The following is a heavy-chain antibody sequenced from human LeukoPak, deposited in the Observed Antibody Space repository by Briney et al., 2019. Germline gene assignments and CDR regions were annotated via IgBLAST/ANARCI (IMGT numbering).Heavy chain of an antibody. CDR3: TTYSSSWGSDY. CDR1: GFTLSGSA. V-gene: IGHV3-73*01. CDR2: IRSKANSYAT. Sequence: PGGALTLSCAASGFTLSGSAMHWLHQASGKGLEGVGRIRSKANSYATAYAASVKGRFTISRDDSKTTAYLQMNSLKTEDTAVYYRTTYSSSWGSDYWGQGTLVTVSS. J-gene: IGHJ4*02. D-gene: IGHD6-13*01.